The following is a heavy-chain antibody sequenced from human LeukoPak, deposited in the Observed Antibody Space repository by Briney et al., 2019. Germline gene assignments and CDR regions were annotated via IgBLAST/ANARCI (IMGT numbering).Heavy chain of an antibody. CDR2: IYYSGST. Sequence: PSETLSLTCTVSGGSISSSSYYWGWIRQPPGKGLEWIGSIYYSGSTYYNPSLKSRVTISVDTSKNQFSLKLSSVTAADTAVYYCARAEYYDILTGYHDAFDIWGQGTMVTVSS. V-gene: IGHV4-39*07. CDR3: ARAEYYDILTGYHDAFDI. D-gene: IGHD3-9*01. CDR1: GGSISSSSYY. J-gene: IGHJ3*02.